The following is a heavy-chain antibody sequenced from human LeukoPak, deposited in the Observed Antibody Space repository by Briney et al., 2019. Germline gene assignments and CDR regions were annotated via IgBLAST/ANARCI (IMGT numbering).Heavy chain of an antibody. J-gene: IGHJ5*02. CDR3: AREAAAAGVFWFDP. CDR1: GYTFTSDG. Sequence: GASVKVSCETSGYTFTSDGITWVRQAPGQGLEWMGWISTYNCNTYYAQKFQGRATMTTDTSTRTGYMELRNLKSDDTAVYYCAREAAAAGVFWFDPWGQGTLVTVSS. V-gene: IGHV1-18*01. CDR2: ISTYNCNT. D-gene: IGHD6-13*01.